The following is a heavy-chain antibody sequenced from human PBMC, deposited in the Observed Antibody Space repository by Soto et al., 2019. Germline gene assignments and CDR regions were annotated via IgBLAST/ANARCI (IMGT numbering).Heavy chain of an antibody. CDR2: INHSGST. Sequence: PSETLSLTCAVYGGSFSGYYWSWIRQPPGKGLEWIGEINHSGSTNYNPSLKSRVTISVDTSKNQFSLKLSSVTAADTAVYYCAKSVSELLVNWGQGTLVTVSS. CDR1: GGSFSGYY. J-gene: IGHJ4*02. CDR3: AKSVSELLVN. V-gene: IGHV4-34*01. D-gene: IGHD1-26*01.